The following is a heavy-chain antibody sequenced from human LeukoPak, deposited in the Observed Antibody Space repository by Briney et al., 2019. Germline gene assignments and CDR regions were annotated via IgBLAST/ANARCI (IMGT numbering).Heavy chain of an antibody. CDR2: ISYDGSYK. CDR3: AKDGSYSGSYLPDY. CDR1: GFTFSSYA. Sequence: GRSLRLSCVASGFTFSSYAMHWVRQTPGKGLEWVAVISYDGSYKEYAGSVKGRFTISRDNSENTLYLQMNSLRPDDTAVYYCAKDGSYSGSYLPDYWCQGTPVTVSS. D-gene: IGHD1-26*01. J-gene: IGHJ4*02. V-gene: IGHV3-30*18.